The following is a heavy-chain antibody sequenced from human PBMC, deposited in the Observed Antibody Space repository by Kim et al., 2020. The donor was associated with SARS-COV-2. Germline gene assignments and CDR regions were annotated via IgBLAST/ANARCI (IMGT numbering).Heavy chain of an antibody. J-gene: IGHJ4*02. CDR3: AIQKGKKYSGYDYGPLGY. CDR2: IWYDGSNK. CDR1: GFTFSSYG. Sequence: GGSLRLSCAASGFTFSSYGMHWVRQAPGKGLEWVAVIWYDGSNKYYADSVKGRFTISRDNSKNTLYLQMNSLRAEDTAVYYCAIQKGKKYSGYDYGPLGYWGQGTLVTVSS. D-gene: IGHD5-12*01. V-gene: IGHV3-33*01.